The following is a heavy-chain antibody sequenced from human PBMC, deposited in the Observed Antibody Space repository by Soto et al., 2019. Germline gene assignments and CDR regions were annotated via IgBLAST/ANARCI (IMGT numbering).Heavy chain of an antibody. D-gene: IGHD2-15*01. Sequence: QVQLQQWGAGLLKPSETLSLTCAVYGGSFSGYYWSWIRQPPGKGVEWIGEINHSGSTNYNPSLKSPVTIAVDTSKNQFSLKLSSVTAADTAVYYCARGRHCSGGSCYFDYWGQGTLVTVSS. J-gene: IGHJ4*02. V-gene: IGHV4-34*01. CDR3: ARGRHCSGGSCYFDY. CDR2: INHSGST. CDR1: GGSFSGYY.